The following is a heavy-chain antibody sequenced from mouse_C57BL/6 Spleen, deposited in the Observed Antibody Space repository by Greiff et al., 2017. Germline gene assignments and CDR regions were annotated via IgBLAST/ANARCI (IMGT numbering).Heavy chain of an antibody. CDR1: GFTFSDYG. J-gene: IGHJ1*03. Sequence: EVNVVESGGGLVKPGGSLKLSCAASGFTFSDYGMHWVRQAPEKGLEWVAYISSGSSTIYYADTVKGRFTISRDNAKNTLFLQMTSLRSEDTAMYYCAKKVYYDYDGWYIDDWGTGTTVTVSS. D-gene: IGHD2-4*01. CDR2: ISSGSSTI. CDR3: AKKVYYDYDGWYIDD. V-gene: IGHV5-17*01.